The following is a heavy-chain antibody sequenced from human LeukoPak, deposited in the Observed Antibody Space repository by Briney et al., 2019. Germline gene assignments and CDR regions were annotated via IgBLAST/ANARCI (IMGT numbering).Heavy chain of an antibody. CDR1: GGSISSYY. CDR2: IYYSGAT. CDR3: ARAPFVEYNTAFFV. V-gene: IGHV4-59*01. J-gene: IGHJ4*02. Sequence: KPSETLSLTCTVSGGSISSYYWSWIRQPPGKGLEWIGYIYYSGATNYSPSLKSRVTISVDTSRNQFSLRLSSVTAADTAVYYCARAPFVEYNTAFFVWGQGTLVTVSS. D-gene: IGHD6-6*01.